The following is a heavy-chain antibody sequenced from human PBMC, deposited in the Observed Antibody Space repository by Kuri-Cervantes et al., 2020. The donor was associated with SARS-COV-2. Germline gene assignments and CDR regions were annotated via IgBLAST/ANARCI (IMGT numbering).Heavy chain of an antibody. CDR3: ARTLDYYGSGTYCFDY. J-gene: IGHJ4*02. D-gene: IGHD3-10*01. CDR1: GGSISSSNW. Sequence: SETLSLTCAVSGGSISSSNWWSWVRQPPGKGLEWIGEIYHSGSTNYNPSLKSRATISVDTSKNQFSLKLNSVTPADTAVYYCARTLDYYGSGTYCFDYWGQGTLVTVSS. V-gene: IGHV4-4*02. CDR2: IYHSGST.